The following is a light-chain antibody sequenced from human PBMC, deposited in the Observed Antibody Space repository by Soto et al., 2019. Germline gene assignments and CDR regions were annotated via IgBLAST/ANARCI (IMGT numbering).Light chain of an antibody. Sequence: DIQMTQSPSSVSASVGDRVTITCRASQSISIYLNWYQQKPGKAPKLLIYDASSLESGVPSRFSGSGSGTEFTLTISSLQPDDFATYYCQKYNSYSLTFGGGTKVDI. CDR2: DAS. CDR1: QSISIY. CDR3: QKYNSYSLT. V-gene: IGKV1-5*01. J-gene: IGKJ4*01.